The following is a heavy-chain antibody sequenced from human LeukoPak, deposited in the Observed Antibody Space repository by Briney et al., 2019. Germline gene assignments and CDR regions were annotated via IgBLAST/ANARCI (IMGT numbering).Heavy chain of an antibody. CDR3: ARRHAGQLGSNYFDY. V-gene: IGHV4-4*02. CDR1: GGSISSSNW. Sequence: SETLSLTCAVSGGSISSSNWWSWVRQPPGKGLEWIGEIYHSGSTNYNPSLKSRVTISVDKSKNQFSLKLSSVTAADTAVYYCARRHAGQLGSNYFDYWGQGTLVTVSS. CDR2: IYHSGST. J-gene: IGHJ4*02. D-gene: IGHD6-13*01.